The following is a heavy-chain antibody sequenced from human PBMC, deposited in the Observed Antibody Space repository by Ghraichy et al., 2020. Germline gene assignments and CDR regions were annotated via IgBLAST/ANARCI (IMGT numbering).Heavy chain of an antibody. Sequence: ETLSLTCTVSGYSISSGYYWGWIRQPPGKGLEWIGSIYHSGSTYYNPSLKSRVTISVDTSKNQFSLKLSSVTAADTAVYYCARDIVVVPAALYYFDYWGQGTLVTVSS. CDR3: ARDIVVVPAALYYFDY. CDR1: GYSISSGYY. D-gene: IGHD2-2*01. CDR2: IYHSGST. J-gene: IGHJ4*02. V-gene: IGHV4-38-2*02.